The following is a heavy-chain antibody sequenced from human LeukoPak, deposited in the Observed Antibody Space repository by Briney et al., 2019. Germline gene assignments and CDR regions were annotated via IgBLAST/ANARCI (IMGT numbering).Heavy chain of an antibody. D-gene: IGHD3-10*01. CDR2: ISGSGGST. J-gene: IGHJ4*02. V-gene: IGHV3-23*01. CDR3: AKDLGGSYYPFDY. CDR1: GFTFSSYA. Sequence: GGSLRLSCAASGFTFSSYAMSWVRQAPGKGLEWVSAISGSGGSTYYADSVKGRFAISRDNSKNTLYLQMNSLRAEDTAVYYCAKDLGGSYYPFDYWGQGTLVTVSS.